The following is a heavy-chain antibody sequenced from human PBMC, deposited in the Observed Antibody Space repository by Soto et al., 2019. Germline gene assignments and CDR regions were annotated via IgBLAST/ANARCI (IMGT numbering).Heavy chain of an antibody. D-gene: IGHD1-20*01. CDR1: GGTFSRYA. CDR3: ARDVHMVAITPDYYYYYGMDV. V-gene: IGHV1-69*01. J-gene: IGHJ6*02. CDR2: IIPIFGTA. Sequence: QVQLVQSGAEVKKPGSSVKVSCKASGGTFSRYAISWVRQAPGQGLEWMGGIIPIFGTANYAQKFQGRVTITADQSTSTAYMELSSLRSEDTAVYYCARDVHMVAITPDYYYYYGMDVWGQGTTVTVSS.